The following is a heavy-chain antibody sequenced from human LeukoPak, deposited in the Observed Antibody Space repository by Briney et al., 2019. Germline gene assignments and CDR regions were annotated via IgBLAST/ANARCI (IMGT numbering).Heavy chain of an antibody. CDR3: ARDEDGPGALIAY. CDR2: INNDGSGT. J-gene: IGHJ4*02. Sequence: PGGSLRLSCAASGFTFSSYWMQWVRQVPGKGLVWVSRINNDGSGTTYADSVKGRFTISRDNAKNTLSLQMNSLRDEDTAVYYCARDEDGPGALIAYWGQGALVTVSS. V-gene: IGHV3-74*01. D-gene: IGHD2-8*01. CDR1: GFTFSSYW.